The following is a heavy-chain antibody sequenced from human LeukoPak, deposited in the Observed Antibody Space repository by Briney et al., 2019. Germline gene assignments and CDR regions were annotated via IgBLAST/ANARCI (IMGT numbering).Heavy chain of an antibody. J-gene: IGHJ6*03. Sequence: SETLSLTCTVSGDSISSFYWSWIRQPPGKGLEWIGYISYSGSTNYNPSLKSRVTISVDTSKNQFSLKLSSVTAADTAVYYCAREMHGSGSYYPEPNYYYYYMDVWGKGTTVTISS. CDR2: ISYSGST. D-gene: IGHD3-10*01. CDR1: GDSISSFY. CDR3: AREMHGSGSYYPEPNYYYYYMDV. V-gene: IGHV4-59*12.